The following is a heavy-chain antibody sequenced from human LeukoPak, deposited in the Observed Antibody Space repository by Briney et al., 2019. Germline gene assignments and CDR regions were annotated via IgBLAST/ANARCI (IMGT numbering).Heavy chain of an antibody. D-gene: IGHD3-10*01. CDR2: IYPGDSAT. Sequence: GESLRISCKGSGYTFSSYWIGWVRQMPGKGLEWMGIIYPGDSATRYSPSFQGQVTISADKSISTAYLHWSSLKASDTAMYYCARPYDSGSYYAFDIWGQGTMVTVSS. CDR1: GYTFSSYW. V-gene: IGHV5-51*01. CDR3: ARPYDSGSYYAFDI. J-gene: IGHJ3*02.